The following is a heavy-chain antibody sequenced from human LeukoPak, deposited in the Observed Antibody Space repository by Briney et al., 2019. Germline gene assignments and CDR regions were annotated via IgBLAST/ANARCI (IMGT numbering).Heavy chain of an antibody. D-gene: IGHD6-13*01. CDR3: ARASSRGSSSLIDY. CDR2: IFYSGST. J-gene: IGHJ4*02. V-gene: IGHV4-59*01. Sequence: PSETLSVTCTVSGGSISGYYWSWNRQPPGKGLEWIGYIFYSGSTNCNPSLKSRVTISVDTSKNHFSLKLSSVTAADTAIYYCARASSRGSSSLIDYWGQGTLVTVSS. CDR1: GGSISGYY.